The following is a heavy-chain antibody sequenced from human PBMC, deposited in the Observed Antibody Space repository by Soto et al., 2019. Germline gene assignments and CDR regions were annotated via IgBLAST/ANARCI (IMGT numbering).Heavy chain of an antibody. Sequence: SAKVSCKASGGTFSSYAISWVRQAPGQGLEWMGGIIPIFGTANYAQKFQGRVTITADESTSTAYMELSSLRSEDTAVYYCARTALNYDILTGYPIGRPYYYYYYGMDVWGQGTTVTVSS. CDR3: ARTALNYDILTGYPIGRPYYYYYYGMDV. J-gene: IGHJ6*02. CDR2: IIPIFGTA. D-gene: IGHD3-9*01. CDR1: GGTFSSYA. V-gene: IGHV1-69*13.